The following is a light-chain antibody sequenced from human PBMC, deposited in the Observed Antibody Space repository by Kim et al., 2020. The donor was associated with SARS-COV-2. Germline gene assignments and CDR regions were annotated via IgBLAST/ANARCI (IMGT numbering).Light chain of an antibody. Sequence: SVSPGQTASITCSGTKLGDKYAYWYKQKPGQSPVLVIYQHTKRPSGISQRFSGSSSGNTATLTISPAQTMDEADYYCQAWDSSTAVFGGGTQLTVL. CDR3: QAWDSSTAV. J-gene: IGLJ3*02. CDR2: QHT. CDR1: KLGDKY. V-gene: IGLV3-1*01.